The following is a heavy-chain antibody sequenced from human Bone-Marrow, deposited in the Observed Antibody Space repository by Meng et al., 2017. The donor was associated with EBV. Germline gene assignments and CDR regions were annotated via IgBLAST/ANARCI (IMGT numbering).Heavy chain of an antibody. V-gene: IGHV1-69*01. J-gene: IGHJ4*02. CDR1: GGTFSSYA. CDR2: IIPIFGTA. Sequence: QVQLVQSGAEVKKPXXXXXVXCKASGGTFSSYAISWVRQAPGQGLEWMGGIIPIFGTANYAQKFQGRVTITADESTSTAYMELSSLRSEDTAVYYCARADYGDPLLFDYWGQGTLVTVSS. D-gene: IGHD4-17*01. CDR3: ARADYGDPLLFDY.